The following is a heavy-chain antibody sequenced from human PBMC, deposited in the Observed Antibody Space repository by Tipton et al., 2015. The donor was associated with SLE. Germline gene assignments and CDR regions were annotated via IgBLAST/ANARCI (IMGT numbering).Heavy chain of an antibody. D-gene: IGHD1-26*01. J-gene: IGHJ3*02. V-gene: IGHV4-59*08. CDR1: RGSITSYY. Sequence: TLSLTCTVSRGSITSYYWSWIRQPPGKGLEWIGYIYYSGSTNYNPSLKSRVTISVDTSKNQFSLKLSSVTAADTAVYYCARQYGRGAFDIWGQGTMVAVSS. CDR3: ARQYGRGAFDI. CDR2: IYYSGST.